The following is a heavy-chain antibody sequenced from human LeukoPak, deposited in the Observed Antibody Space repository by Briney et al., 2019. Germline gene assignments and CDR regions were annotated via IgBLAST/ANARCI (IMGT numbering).Heavy chain of an antibody. J-gene: IGHJ4*02. CDR1: GFTFSSYA. V-gene: IGHV3-23*01. CDR2: ISGSGGST. CDR3: AKDISYSRSGYLVDY. Sequence: GGSLRLSCAASGFTFSSYAMSWVRQAPGKGLEWVSAISGSGGSTYYADSVKGRFTISRDNSKNTLYLQMNSLRAEDTAVYYCAKDISYSRSGYLVDYWGKETLVTVSS. D-gene: IGHD6-13*01.